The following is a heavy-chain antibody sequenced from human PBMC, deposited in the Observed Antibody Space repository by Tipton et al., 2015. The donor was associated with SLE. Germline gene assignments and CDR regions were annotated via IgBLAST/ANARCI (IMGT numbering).Heavy chain of an antibody. D-gene: IGHD2/OR15-2a*01. V-gene: IGHV4-59*12. Sequence: TLSLTCTVSGGSISSYYWSWIRQPPGKGLEWIGSIYYSGSTYYNPSLKSRVTISVDTSKNQFSLKLSSVTAADTAVYYCARARLLLYFDLWGRGTLVTVSS. CDR3: ARARLLLYFDL. CDR1: GGSISSYY. CDR2: IYYSGST. J-gene: IGHJ2*01.